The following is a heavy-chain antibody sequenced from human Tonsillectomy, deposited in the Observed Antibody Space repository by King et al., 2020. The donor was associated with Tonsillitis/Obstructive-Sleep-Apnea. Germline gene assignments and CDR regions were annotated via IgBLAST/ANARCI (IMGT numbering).Heavy chain of an antibody. J-gene: IGHJ4*02. CDR1: GGSFSGYY. D-gene: IGHD6-6*01. Sequence: VQLQQWGAGLLKPSETLSLTCAAYGGSFSGYYWSWIRQPPGKGLEWIGEINHSGSTNYNPSLKSRVTISVDTSKNQFSLRLSSVTAADTAVYFCAREPPRVPLTSGIAARYFGYWGQGTLVTVSS. CDR3: AREPPRVPLTSGIAARYFGY. CDR2: INHSGST. V-gene: IGHV4-34*01.